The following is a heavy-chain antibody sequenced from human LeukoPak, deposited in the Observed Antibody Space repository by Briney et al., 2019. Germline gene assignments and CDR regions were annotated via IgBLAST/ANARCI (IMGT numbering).Heavy chain of an antibody. V-gene: IGHV4-39*01. CDR2: IRNSGNT. CDR3: ARHVYGEYGPGDY. CDR1: GDTFSSSSHY. D-gene: IGHD4-17*01. Sequence: SETLSLTCTVSGDTFSSSSHYWGWLRQPPGRGLEWIGSIRNSGNTYYSPSLKSRVTISVDTSKNQFSLKLSSVTAADTAVYYCARHVYGEYGPGDYWGQGILVTVSS. J-gene: IGHJ4*02.